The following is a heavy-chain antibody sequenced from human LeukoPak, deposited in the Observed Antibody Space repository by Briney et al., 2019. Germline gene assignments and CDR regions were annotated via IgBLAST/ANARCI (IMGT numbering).Heavy chain of an antibody. J-gene: IGHJ6*03. CDR1: GFTFSSYG. V-gene: IGHV3-23*01. Sequence: GGSLRLSCAASGFTFSSYGMSWVRQAPGKGLEWVSAISGSGGSTYYADSVKGRFTISRDNSKNTLYLQMNSLRAEDTAVYYCAREGKYCTNGVCYTYSDYYYMDVWGKGTTVTVSS. CDR3: AREGKYCTNGVCYTYSDYYYMDV. CDR2: ISGSGGST. D-gene: IGHD2-8*01.